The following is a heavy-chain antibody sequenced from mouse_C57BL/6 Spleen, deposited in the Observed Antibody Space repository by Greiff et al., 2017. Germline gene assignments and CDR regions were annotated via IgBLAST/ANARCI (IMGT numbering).Heavy chain of an antibody. CDR3: ARDDYSNSLDY. D-gene: IGHD2-5*01. V-gene: IGHV5-4*01. CDR1: GFTFSSYA. J-gene: IGHJ2*01. Sequence: EVMLVESGGGLVKPGGSLKLSCAASGFTFSSYAMSWVRQTPEKRLEWVATISDGGSYTYYPDNVKGRFTISRDNAKNNLYLQMSHLTSEDTAMYYCARDDYSNSLDYWGQGTTLTVSS. CDR2: ISDGGSYT.